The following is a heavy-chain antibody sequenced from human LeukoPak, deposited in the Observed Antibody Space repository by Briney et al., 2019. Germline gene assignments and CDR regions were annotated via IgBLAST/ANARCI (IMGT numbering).Heavy chain of an antibody. J-gene: IGHJ4*02. Sequence: PGGSLRLSCAASGFSFNIYFMNWVRQAPGKGLEWVSSISRTSEYIHYADSVRGRFAISRDNAKNSVYLQTNSLRAEDTAVYFCAGGGDFDYWGQGILVTVSA. D-gene: IGHD3-16*01. CDR1: GFSFNIYF. CDR2: ISRTSEYI. V-gene: IGHV3-21*01. CDR3: AGGGDFDY.